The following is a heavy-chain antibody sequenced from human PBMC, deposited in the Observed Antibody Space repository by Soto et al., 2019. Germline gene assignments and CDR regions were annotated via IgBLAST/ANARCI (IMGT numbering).Heavy chain of an antibody. CDR1: GGTFSSYA. CDR3: ARRLDFWSGSPGYYYYGMDV. J-gene: IGHJ6*02. CDR2: IIPIFGTA. D-gene: IGHD3-3*01. Sequence: SVKVSCKASGGTFSSYAISWVRQAPGQGLEWMGGIIPIFGTANYAQKFQGRVTITADESTSTAYMELSSLRSEDTAVYYCARRLDFWSGSPGYYYYGMDVWGQGTTVTVSS. V-gene: IGHV1-69*13.